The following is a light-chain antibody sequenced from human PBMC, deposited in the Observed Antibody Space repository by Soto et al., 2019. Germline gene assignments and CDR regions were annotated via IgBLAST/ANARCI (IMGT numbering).Light chain of an antibody. CDR1: QSVSTK. CDR3: HQYGTIPWT. CDR2: GSS. V-gene: IGKV3-20*01. J-gene: IGKJ1*01. Sequence: EIVMTESPVTLSVSPGERATLSCRASQSVSTKLAWYQQKPGQAPRLLIYGSSSRATGVPDRFSGSGSGTGSTLTISRLEPEDFAVYYCHQYGTIPWTFGRGTKVDIK.